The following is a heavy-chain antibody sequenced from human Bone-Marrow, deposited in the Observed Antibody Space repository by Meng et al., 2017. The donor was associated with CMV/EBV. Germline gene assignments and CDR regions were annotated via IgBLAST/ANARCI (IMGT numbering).Heavy chain of an antibody. Sequence: ESLKISCTVSGGSISSYYWSWIRQPPGKGLEWIGYIYYSGSTNYNPSLKSRVTISVDTSKNQFSLKLSSVTAADTAVYYCARDYYYDSSGYGYWGPGPLVTVSS. CDR3: ARDYYYDSSGYGY. V-gene: IGHV4-59*12. J-gene: IGHJ4*02. CDR2: IYYSGST. CDR1: GGSISSYY. D-gene: IGHD3-22*01.